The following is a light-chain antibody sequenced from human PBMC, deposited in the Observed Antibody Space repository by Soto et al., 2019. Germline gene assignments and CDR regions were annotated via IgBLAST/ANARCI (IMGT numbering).Light chain of an antibody. CDR2: GAS. CDR3: QQTSAFPRT. J-gene: IGKJ1*01. V-gene: IGKV1-12*01. Sequence: DIQMTQSPSSVSASVGDRLTITCRASRDISNSLAWYQQTPGKAPKLLLRGASSLHRGVPSRFSGGGAGTEFTLTISSLLPEDFATYYWQQTSAFPRTFGQGTKVDVK. CDR1: RDISNS.